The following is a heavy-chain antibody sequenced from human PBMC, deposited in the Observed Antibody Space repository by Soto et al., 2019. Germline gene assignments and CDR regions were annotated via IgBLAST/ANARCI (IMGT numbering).Heavy chain of an antibody. Sequence: GGPLRLSCAAAGFPFNGYVMHWVRPAPGKGLEWVTVISYDGNNKYYADSMKGRFTISRDNAKNSLYLEMTSLRDEDTAVYYCARQLYTVVTPHADWGRGTLVTVSS. J-gene: IGHJ4*02. CDR1: GFPFNGYV. D-gene: IGHD2-21*02. V-gene: IGHV3-30-3*01. CDR3: ARQLYTVVTPHAD. CDR2: ISYDGNNK.